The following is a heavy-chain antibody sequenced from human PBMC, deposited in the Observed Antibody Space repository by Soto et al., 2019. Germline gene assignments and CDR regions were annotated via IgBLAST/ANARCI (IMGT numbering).Heavy chain of an antibody. CDR2: INAGNGNT. V-gene: IGHV1-3*05. J-gene: IGHJ5*02. CDR3: ARGTPGGFDP. CDR1: GYTFSDYA. D-gene: IGHD3-10*01. Sequence: QVQLVQSGAEEKKPGASVKVSCKASGYTFSDYAIHWVRQAPGQRPEWMGWINAGNGNTKYSQKFQGRVTITRDTSASTAYMELSSLRSEDTAVYYCARGTPGGFDPWGQGTLVTVSS.